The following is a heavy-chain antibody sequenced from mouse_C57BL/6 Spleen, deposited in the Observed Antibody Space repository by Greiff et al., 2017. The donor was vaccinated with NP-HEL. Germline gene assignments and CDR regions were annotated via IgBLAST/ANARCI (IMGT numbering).Heavy chain of an antibody. CDR3: ARWELGLYAMDY. V-gene: IGHV1-81*01. Sequence: QVHVKQSGAELARPGASVKLSCKASGYTFTSYGISWVKQRTGQGLEWIGEIYPRSGNTYYNEKFKGKATLTADKSSSTAYMELRSLTSEDSAVYFCARWELGLYAMDYWGQGTSVTVSS. CDR1: GYTFTSYG. CDR2: IYPRSGNT. J-gene: IGHJ4*01. D-gene: IGHD4-1*01.